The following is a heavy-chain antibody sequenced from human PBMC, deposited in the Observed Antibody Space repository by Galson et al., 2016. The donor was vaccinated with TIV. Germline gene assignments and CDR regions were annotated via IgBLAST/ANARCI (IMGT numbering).Heavy chain of an antibody. CDR2: IIPMFGTG. CDR1: GGTFGSYV. J-gene: IGHJ6*02. CDR3: AKDRNTAFDTHYSYYGLDV. V-gene: IGHV1-69*13. Sequence: SVKVSCKASGGTFGSYVIKWVRQAPGQGFEWMGEIIPMFGTGNYAQKFQGRVTITADESTSTAYMELSSLRSEDTAVYYCAKDRNTAFDTHYSYYGLDVWGQGTTVIVSS. D-gene: IGHD5-18*01.